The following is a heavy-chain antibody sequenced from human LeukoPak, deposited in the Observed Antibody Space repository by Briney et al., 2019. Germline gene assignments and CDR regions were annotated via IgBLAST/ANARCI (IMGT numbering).Heavy chain of an antibody. CDR3: ARAKRSYYYYGMDV. CDR1: GGSFSGYY. J-gene: IGHJ6*04. Sequence: PSETLSLTCAVYGGSFSGYYWSWIRQPPGKGLEWIGEINHSGSTNYNPSLKSRVTISVDTSKNQFSLKLSSVTAADTAVYYRARAKRSYYYYGMDVWGKGTTVTVSS. CDR2: INHSGST. D-gene: IGHD4/OR15-4a*01. V-gene: IGHV4-34*01.